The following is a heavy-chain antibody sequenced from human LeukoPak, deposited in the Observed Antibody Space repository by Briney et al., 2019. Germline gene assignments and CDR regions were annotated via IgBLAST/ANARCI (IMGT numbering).Heavy chain of an antibody. D-gene: IGHD5-18*01. CDR1: GYSISSGYY. J-gene: IGHJ4*02. V-gene: IGHV4-38-2*01. Sequence: PSETLSLTCAVSGYSISSGYYWGWIRQPPGKGLEWIGTIYHNGNTYYNPSLTSPVTISVDTSKNQFSLKLSSVTAADTAVYYCARVRYNYGDSDYWGQGTLVTVSS. CDR3: ARVRYNYGDSDY. CDR2: IYHNGNT.